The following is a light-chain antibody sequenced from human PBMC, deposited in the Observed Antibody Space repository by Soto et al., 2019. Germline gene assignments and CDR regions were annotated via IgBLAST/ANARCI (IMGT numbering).Light chain of an antibody. CDR1: QSVTNNF. Sequence: IALTQSPGTLSLSPGERATLSCGASQSVTNNFLAWYQQKPGQAPRLLIYGASSRATGVPDRFSGSGSGTDFALTISRLEPGDFAVYYCQQYGTPLFTFGPGTQVDIK. J-gene: IGKJ3*01. CDR3: QQYGTPLFT. CDR2: GAS. V-gene: IGKV3-20*01.